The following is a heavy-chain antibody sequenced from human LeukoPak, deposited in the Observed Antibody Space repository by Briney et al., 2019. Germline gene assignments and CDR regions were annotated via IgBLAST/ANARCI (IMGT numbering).Heavy chain of an antibody. CDR2: IYSSGSA. D-gene: IGHD5-12*01. CDR3: ARLGGYSGYATH. CDR1: GGSISPYY. Sequence: SETLSLTCSVSGGSISPYYWSWIRQPPGKGLEWIGYIYSSGSANYNPSLKSRVTISVDTSKNHFSLKLSSVTAADTAVYYCARLGGYSGYATHWGQGTLVTVSS. J-gene: IGHJ4*02. V-gene: IGHV4-59*08.